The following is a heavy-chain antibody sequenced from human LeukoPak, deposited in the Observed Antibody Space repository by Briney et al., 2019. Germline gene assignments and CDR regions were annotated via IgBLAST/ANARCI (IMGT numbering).Heavy chain of an antibody. CDR2: ISASGGST. J-gene: IGHJ2*01. CDR3: AKDDREYSSSSEWYFDL. Sequence: GGSLRLSCAASGFTFSSYAMSWVRQAPGKGLEWVSAISASGGSTYYADSVRGRFTISRDNSKNTLYVQMNSLRDEDTAVYYCAKDDREYSSSSEWYFDLWGRGTLVTVSS. V-gene: IGHV3-23*01. D-gene: IGHD6-6*01. CDR1: GFTFSSYA.